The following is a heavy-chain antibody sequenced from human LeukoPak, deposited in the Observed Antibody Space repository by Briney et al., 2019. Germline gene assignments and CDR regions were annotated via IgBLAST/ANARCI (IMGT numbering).Heavy chain of an antibody. Sequence: AEPLSLTCTVSGGSVSSCYRSWFRQPPGKGLEWIGYISDSEGTNYNPFLKSRITISVGTAGNRFSLWLSSVTAADTAVYYCARKISYISVFDYWGQGTLVTVSS. CDR3: ARKISYISVFDY. D-gene: IGHD2-15*01. J-gene: IGHJ4*02. CDR1: GGSVSSCY. CDR2: ISDSEGT. V-gene: IGHV4-59*02.